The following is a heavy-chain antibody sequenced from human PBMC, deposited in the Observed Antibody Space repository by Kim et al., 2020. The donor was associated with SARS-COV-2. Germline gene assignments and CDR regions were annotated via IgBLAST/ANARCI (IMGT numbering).Heavy chain of an antibody. Sequence: SETLSLTCAVYGGSFSGYYWSWIRQPPGKGLEWIGEINHSGSTNYNPSLKSRVTISVDTSKNQFSLKLSSVTAADTAVHYCASQGPYYDFWSGYHQKINWFDPWGQGTLVTVSS. V-gene: IGHV4-34*01. CDR2: INHSGST. CDR3: ASQGPYYDFWSGYHQKINWFDP. CDR1: GGSFSGYY. D-gene: IGHD3-3*01. J-gene: IGHJ5*02.